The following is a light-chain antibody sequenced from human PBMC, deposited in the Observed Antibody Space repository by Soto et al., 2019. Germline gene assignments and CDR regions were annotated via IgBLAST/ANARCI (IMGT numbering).Light chain of an antibody. CDR3: QQYYNGPPKT. CDR1: QRVYSN. J-gene: IGKJ5*01. Sequence: DILITLSSETLTVCTPESATLSCRASQRVYSNLAWYQQRPGQAPRLLIYGASTRATGVPARFSGRGSGTEFTLTISSLQSEDFAGYYCQQYYNGPPKTFGQGTRLEVK. CDR2: GAS. V-gene: IGKV3-15*01.